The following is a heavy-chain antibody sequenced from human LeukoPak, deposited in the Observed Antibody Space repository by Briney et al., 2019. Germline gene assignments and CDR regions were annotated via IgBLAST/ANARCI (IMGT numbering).Heavy chain of an antibody. Sequence: ASVKVSCKASGGTFSTLAISWVRQAPGQGLEWMGRIIPILGVTNYAQTLQGRVSITTDESTSTAYMELSSLRSEDTAVYYCARGSERGGSHYYYYYYMDVWGKGTTVTVSS. CDR3: ARGSERGGSHYYYYYYMDV. D-gene: IGHD2-15*01. CDR2: IIPILGVT. CDR1: GGTFSTLA. V-gene: IGHV1-69*04. J-gene: IGHJ6*03.